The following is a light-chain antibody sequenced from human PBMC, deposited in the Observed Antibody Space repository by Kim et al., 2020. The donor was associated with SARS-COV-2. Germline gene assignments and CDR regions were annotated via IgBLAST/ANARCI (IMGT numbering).Light chain of an antibody. CDR2: YDS. J-gene: IGLJ3*02. CDR1: NIGSKS. CDR3: QVWDSSSDHWV. Sequence: APGKTARITWGGNNIGSKSVHGYQQKPGQAPVLVIYYDSDRPSGIPERVSGSNSGNTATLTISRVEAGDEADYYCQVWDSSSDHWVFGGGTQLTVL. V-gene: IGLV3-21*04.